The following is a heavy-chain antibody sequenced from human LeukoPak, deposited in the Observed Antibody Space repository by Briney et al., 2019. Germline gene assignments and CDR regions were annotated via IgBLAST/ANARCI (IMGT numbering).Heavy chain of an antibody. CDR1: GESFSGYY. Sequence: SDTLSLTYAVSGESFSGYYWSWFRQPPGKGREWIGEINHSGSTNYNPSLTSRATISVDASKNQFYLRMTSVIAADTAIYYCAKGRWEVPDYWGQGTLVFVSS. CDR3: AKGRWEVPDY. J-gene: IGHJ4*02. CDR2: INHSGST. D-gene: IGHD1-26*01. V-gene: IGHV4-34*01.